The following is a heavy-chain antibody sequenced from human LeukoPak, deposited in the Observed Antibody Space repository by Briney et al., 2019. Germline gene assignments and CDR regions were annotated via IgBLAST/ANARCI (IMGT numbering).Heavy chain of an antibody. Sequence: SETLSLTCTVSGYSISSGYYWGWIRQPPGKGLEWIGSIYHSGSVYFNPSLKSRVTISVDTSNNQFSLKLSSVTAADTAVYYCSKGSHRYASGSYWSDWGQGILVTVSS. D-gene: IGHD3-10*01. CDR3: SKGSHRYASGSYWSD. CDR1: GYSISSGYY. J-gene: IGHJ4*02. CDR2: IYHSGSV. V-gene: IGHV4-38-2*02.